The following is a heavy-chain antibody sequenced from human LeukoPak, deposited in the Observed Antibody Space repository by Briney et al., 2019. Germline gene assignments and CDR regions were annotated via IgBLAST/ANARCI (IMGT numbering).Heavy chain of an antibody. D-gene: IGHD3-22*01. J-gene: IGHJ3*02. V-gene: IGHV1-18*01. Sequence: ASVKVSCKASGYTFTSYGISWVRQAPGQGLEWMGWISAYNGNTNYAQKLQGRVTMTTDTSTSTAYMELRSLRSDDTAVYYCAREDSSGYYYKGALDIWGQGTVVTVSS. CDR2: ISAYNGNT. CDR1: GYTFTSYG. CDR3: AREDSSGYYYKGALDI.